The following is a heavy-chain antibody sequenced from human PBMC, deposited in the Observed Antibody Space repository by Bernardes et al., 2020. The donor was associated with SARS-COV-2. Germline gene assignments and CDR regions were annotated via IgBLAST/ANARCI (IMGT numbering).Heavy chain of an antibody. Sequence: AAVQVSCKVSGYTLTALSMHWVRQAPGQGLEWMGGFAPADGATIYAQKFQGRVTMTEDTSTDTAYMELSSLRSEDTAVYYCATGFAVAGTRAYSYYYYGMHVWGQGATVTVS. J-gene: IGHJ6*02. V-gene: IGHV1-24*01. CDR3: ATGFAVAGTRAYSYYYYGMHV. D-gene: IGHD6-19*01. CDR2: FAPADGAT. CDR1: GYTLTALS.